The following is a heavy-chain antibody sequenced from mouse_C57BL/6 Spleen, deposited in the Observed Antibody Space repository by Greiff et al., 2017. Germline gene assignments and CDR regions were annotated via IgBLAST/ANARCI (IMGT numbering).Heavy chain of an antibody. CDR3: ARDGSIFSHFDH. Sequence: EVQLQQSGPELVKPGASVKMSCKASGYTFTDYNVHWVKQSHGKSLEWIGYINPNNGGTSYNQKFKGKATLTVNKSSSTAYMERRSLTSEDSAVYYCARDGSIFSHFDHCGQGTTLTVSS. V-gene: IGHV1-22*01. CDR2: INPNNGGT. D-gene: IGHD1-1*01. J-gene: IGHJ2*01. CDR1: GYTFTDYN.